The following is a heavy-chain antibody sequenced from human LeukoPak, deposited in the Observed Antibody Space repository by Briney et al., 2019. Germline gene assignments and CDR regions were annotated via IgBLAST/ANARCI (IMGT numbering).Heavy chain of an antibody. CDR2: FHHSGGI. CDR3: ARGRVSSSTYYSTYYYYFYMDV. D-gene: IGHD4-11*01. V-gene: IGHV4-38-2*02. Sequence: PSETLSLTCPVSGSYITSGYNWAWIRQPPGKGLEWLVNFHHSGGIYYNPSFKSRVTISVDTTKNQLSLNMSSVTAADTAMYYCARGRVSSSTYYSTYYYYFYMDVWGKGTTVIVSS. CDR1: GSYITSGYN. J-gene: IGHJ6*03.